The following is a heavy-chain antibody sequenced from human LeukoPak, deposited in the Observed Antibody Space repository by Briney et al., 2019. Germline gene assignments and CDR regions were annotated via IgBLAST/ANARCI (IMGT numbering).Heavy chain of an antibody. CDR1: GGTFSSYA. D-gene: IGHD5-18*01. CDR2: IIPIFGTA. V-gene: IGHV1-69*13. J-gene: IGHJ4*02. Sequence: ASVKVSCKASGGTFSSYAISWVRQAPGQGLEWMGGIIPIFGTANYAQKFQGRVTITADESTSTAYMELSSLRSEDTAVYYCATGIHTAMVNKYWGQGTLVTVSS. CDR3: ATGIHTAMVNKY.